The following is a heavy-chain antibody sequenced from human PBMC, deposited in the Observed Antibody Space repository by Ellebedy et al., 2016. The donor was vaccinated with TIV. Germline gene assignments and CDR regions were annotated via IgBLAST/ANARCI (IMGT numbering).Heavy chain of an antibody. J-gene: IGHJ6*02. V-gene: IGHV4-59*01. CDR2: IYYSGST. CDR1: GGSISSYY. Sequence: SETLSLTXTVSGGSISSYYWSWIRQPPGKGLEWIGYIYYSGSTNYNPSLKSRVTISVDTSKNQFSLKLSSVTAADTAVYYCARVPLYGMDVWGQGTTVTVSS. CDR3: ARVPLYGMDV.